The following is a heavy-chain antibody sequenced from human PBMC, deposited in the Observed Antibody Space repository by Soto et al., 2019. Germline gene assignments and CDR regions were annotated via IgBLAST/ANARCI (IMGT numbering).Heavy chain of an antibody. V-gene: IGHV3-23*01. Sequence: GGSLRLSCTASGRNFSSEAMTWVRQIPGKGLEWVAGISGSGFGAYHADSVKGRFTISRDNSKNTVFLQMNSLRPEDTAVYYCAQDLHTTFRVLIRGSGLDGWGQANTVTVSS. CDR1: GRNFSSEA. D-gene: IGHD1-26*01. CDR2: ISGSGFGA. J-gene: IGHJ6*02. CDR3: AQDLHTTFRVLIRGSGLDG.